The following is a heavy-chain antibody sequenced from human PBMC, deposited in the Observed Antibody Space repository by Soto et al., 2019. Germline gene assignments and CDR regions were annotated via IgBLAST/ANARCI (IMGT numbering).Heavy chain of an antibody. CDR2: IYYSGST. CDR3: ATGNGYYYYMDV. J-gene: IGHJ6*03. V-gene: IGHV4-59*01. Sequence: SSETLSLTCTVSGGSISSYYWSWIRQPPGKGPEWIGYIYYSGSTNYNPSLKSRVTISVDTSKNQFSLKLSSVTAADTAVYYCATGNGYYYYMDVWGKGTTVTVSS. CDR1: GGSISSYY. D-gene: IGHD2-8*01.